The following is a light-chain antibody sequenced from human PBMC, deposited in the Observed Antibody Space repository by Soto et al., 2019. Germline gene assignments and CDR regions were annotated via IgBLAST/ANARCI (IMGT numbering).Light chain of an antibody. V-gene: IGLV1-47*01. CDR2: RNN. CDR1: SSNIGSNY. J-gene: IGLJ2*01. CDR3: AAWDDSLSGLVV. Sequence: QPVLTQPPSASGTPGQRVTISCSGSSSNIGSNYVYWYQQLPGTAPKLLIYRNNQRPSGVPDRFSCSKSGTSASLAISGLRSEDEADYYCAAWDDSLSGLVVFGGGTKLTVL.